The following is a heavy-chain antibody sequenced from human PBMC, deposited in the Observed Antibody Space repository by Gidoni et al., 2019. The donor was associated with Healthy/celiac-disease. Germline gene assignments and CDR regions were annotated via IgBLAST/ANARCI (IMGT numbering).Heavy chain of an antibody. CDR1: WDSFSSNSPS. Sequence: QVQLHQSGPGLVKPSQTLSLPGALSWDSFSSNSPSWNWIRQSPSRGLEWLGRTYYRSKWYNDYAVSVKSRITINPDTSKNQFSLQLNSVTPEDTAVYYCARVRPGIATAGDAFDIWGQGTMVTVSS. D-gene: IGHD6-13*01. CDR2: TYYRSKWYN. J-gene: IGHJ3*02. V-gene: IGHV6-1*01. CDR3: ARVRPGIATAGDAFDI.